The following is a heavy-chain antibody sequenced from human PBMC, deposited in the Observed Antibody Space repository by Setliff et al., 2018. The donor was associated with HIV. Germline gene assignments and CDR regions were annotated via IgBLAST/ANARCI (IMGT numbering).Heavy chain of an antibody. Sequence: SETLSLTCAVYDGSFSDYFWTWIRQRPGKGLEWIGDINHSGSTNYNPSLKSRVTISVDTSKNQFSLRLSSVTAADTAVYYCARGNYDTSDYYTNFYYYYRDVWGKGTAVTVSS. D-gene: IGHD3-22*01. CDR1: DGSFSDYF. CDR3: ARGNYDTSDYYTNFYYYYRDV. V-gene: IGHV4-34*01. CDR2: INHSGST. J-gene: IGHJ6*03.